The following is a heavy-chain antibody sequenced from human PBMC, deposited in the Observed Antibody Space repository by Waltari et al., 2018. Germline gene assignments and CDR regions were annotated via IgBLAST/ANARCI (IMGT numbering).Heavy chain of an antibody. CDR3: ARDTRPDHAYNN. V-gene: IGHV4-59*01. Sequence: QVQLQESGPGLVKLSETLSLTCPALGGPISSYYGSWIRRPPGQGLEWIGYTYYSGSTYYTPSHKNRITVSVDTSKSQSSMKLCSVTVADTAVDYWARDTRPDHAYNNWGKCTMVTVS. CDR2: TYYSGST. CDR1: GGPISSYY. J-gene: IGHJ3*02.